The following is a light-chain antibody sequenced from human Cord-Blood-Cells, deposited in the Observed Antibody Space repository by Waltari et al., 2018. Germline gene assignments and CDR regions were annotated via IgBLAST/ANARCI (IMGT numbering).Light chain of an antibody. Sequence: EIVMTQSPATLSVSPGERATISCRASRSVSSNLALYQQKPGQAPRLPISGASTRATGIPARFSGSGSGTEFTLTISSLQSEDFAVYYCQQYNNWPPLTFGGGTKVEIK. V-gene: IGKV3-15*01. CDR3: QQYNNWPPLT. CDR1: RSVSSN. J-gene: IGKJ4*01. CDR2: GAS.